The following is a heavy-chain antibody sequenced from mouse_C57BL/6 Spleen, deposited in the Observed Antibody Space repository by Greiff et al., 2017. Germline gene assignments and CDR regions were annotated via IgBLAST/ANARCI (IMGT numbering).Heavy chain of an antibody. CDR2: FNPNNGGT. Sequence: EVKLMESGPELVKPGASVKMSCKASGYTFTDYTMHWVKQSHGKSLEWIGYFNPNNGGTSYNQKFKGKATLTVNKSSSTAYMELRSLTSDDSAVYYCASLGDSSGSYYFDYWGKGTTLTVSS. CDR1: GYTFTDYT. D-gene: IGHD3-2*02. V-gene: IGHV1-22*01. CDR3: ASLGDSSGSYYFDY. J-gene: IGHJ2*01.